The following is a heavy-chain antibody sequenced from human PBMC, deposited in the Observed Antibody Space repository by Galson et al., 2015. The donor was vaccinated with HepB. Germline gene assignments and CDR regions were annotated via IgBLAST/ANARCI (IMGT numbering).Heavy chain of an antibody. Sequence: SLRLSCAASGFSFSSNWMSWVRQAPGKGLEWVANINQDGSEKYYVDSVKGRFTVSRDNAKNSLYLQVNSLRAEDTAVYYCARDPYCGSDCHGPTFYSSYGMDVWGQGTTVTVSS. J-gene: IGHJ6*02. V-gene: IGHV3-7*03. CDR2: INQDGSEK. D-gene: IGHD2-21*02. CDR1: GFSFSSNW. CDR3: ARDPYCGSDCHGPTFYSSYGMDV.